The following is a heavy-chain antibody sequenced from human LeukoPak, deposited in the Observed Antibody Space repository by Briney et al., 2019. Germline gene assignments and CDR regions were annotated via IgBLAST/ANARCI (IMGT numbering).Heavy chain of an antibody. V-gene: IGHV3-23*01. Sequence: QSGGSLRLSCAASGFTFSSYAMSWVRQAPGKGLEWVSAISGSGGSTYYAASVKGRFTISRDNSKNTLYLQMNSLRAEDTAVYYCAQSSGWFPRSPYFQHWGQGTLVTVSS. CDR1: GFTFSSYA. CDR2: ISGSGGST. J-gene: IGHJ1*01. CDR3: AQSSGWFPRSPYFQH. D-gene: IGHD6-19*01.